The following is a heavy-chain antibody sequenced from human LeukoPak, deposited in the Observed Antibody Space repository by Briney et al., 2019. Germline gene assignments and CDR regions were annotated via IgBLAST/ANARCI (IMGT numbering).Heavy chain of an antibody. CDR1: GGSFSGYY. Sequence: SETLSLTCAVYGGSFSGYYWSWIRQPPGKGLEWIGEMNHSGSTNYNPSLERRVTISVDTSKNQFSLKLSSVTAADAAVYYCGRSRPTNQYYYYYCGLHVSGQATTVTVCS. J-gene: IGHJ6*02. V-gene: IGHV4-34*01. CDR2: MNHSGST. CDR3: GRSRPTNQYYYYYCGLHV.